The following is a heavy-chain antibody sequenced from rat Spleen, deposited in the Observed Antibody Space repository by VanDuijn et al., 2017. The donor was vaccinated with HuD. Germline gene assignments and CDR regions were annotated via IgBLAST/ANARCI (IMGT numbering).Heavy chain of an antibody. J-gene: IGHJ2*01. V-gene: IGHV5-7*01. CDR1: GFTFSDYN. CDR2: ISYDGSST. CDR3: ARDEPPFGY. Sequence: EVQLVESGGGLVQPGRSLKLSCAASGFTFSDYNMAWVRQAPKKGLEWVATISYDGSSTYYRDSVKGRFTISRDNAKSTLYLQMDSLRSEDTATYYCARDEPPFGYWGQGVMVTVSS. D-gene: IGHD3-1*01.